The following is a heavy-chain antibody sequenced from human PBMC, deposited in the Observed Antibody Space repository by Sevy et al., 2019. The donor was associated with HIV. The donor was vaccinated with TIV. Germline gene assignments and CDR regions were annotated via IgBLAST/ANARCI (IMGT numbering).Heavy chain of an antibody. CDR2: ISGSGGST. J-gene: IGHJ4*02. D-gene: IGHD3-10*01. CDR3: ARLITMVRGVTAKQLDY. CDR1: GFTFSSYA. Sequence: GGSLRLSCAASGFTFSSYAMSWVRQAPGKGLEWVSAISGSGGSTHYADSVKGRFTISRDNSKNTLYLQMNSLRAEDTAVYYCARLITMVRGVTAKQLDYWGQGTLVTVSS. V-gene: IGHV3-23*01.